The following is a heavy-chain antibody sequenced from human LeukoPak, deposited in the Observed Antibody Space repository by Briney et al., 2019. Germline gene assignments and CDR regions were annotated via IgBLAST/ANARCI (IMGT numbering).Heavy chain of an antibody. V-gene: IGHV3-7*04. CDR2: IKQDGSEI. CDR3: AKAER. CDR1: GFTFSDYA. Sequence: GGSLRLSCAASGFTFSDYAMTWVRQAPGKGLEWVANIKQDGSEIYYVDSVKGRFTISRDNAKSSLYLQMNSLRAEDTALYFCAKAERWGQGTLVTVSS. J-gene: IGHJ4*02.